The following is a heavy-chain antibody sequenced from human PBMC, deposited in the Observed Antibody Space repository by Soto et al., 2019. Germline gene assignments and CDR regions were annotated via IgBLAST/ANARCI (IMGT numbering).Heavy chain of an antibody. J-gene: IGHJ6*02. Sequence: GGSLRLSCLASGFTFSDYAMTWVRHVPGRGLEWVASLDGAGGSTYYADSVRGRFTISRDNSQNTLFLQMKRLTVDDTAIYYCAAPRDEYGSGVSWFTYGMDIWGQGTTVTVS. CDR2: LDGAGGST. CDR1: GFTFSDYA. CDR3: AAPRDEYGSGVSWFTYGMDI. D-gene: IGHD3-10*01. V-gene: IGHV3-23*01.